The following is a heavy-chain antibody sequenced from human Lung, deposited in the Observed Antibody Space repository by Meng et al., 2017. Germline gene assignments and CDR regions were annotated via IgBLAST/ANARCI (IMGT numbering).Heavy chain of an antibody. CDR1: GGSFSDYY. V-gene: IGHV4-34*01. Sequence: GEWLLEPSGTVSLTCVVSGGSFSDYYLSWIRKPPGKGLEWIGEINHSGSTNYNPSLESRATISVDTSQNNLSLKLSSVTAADSAVYYCARGPTTMAHDFDYWGQGTLVTVSS. D-gene: IGHD4-11*01. CDR2: INHSGST. CDR3: ARGPTTMAHDFDY. J-gene: IGHJ4*02.